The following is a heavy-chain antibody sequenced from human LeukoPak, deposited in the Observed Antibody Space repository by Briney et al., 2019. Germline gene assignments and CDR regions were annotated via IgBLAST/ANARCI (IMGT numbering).Heavy chain of an antibody. Sequence: QSGGSLRLSCAASGFTFSSYAMSWVRQAPGKGLVWVSAISISGNTSHAAAVKGRFTISRDSSKNTLYLQMNRQRAGDAAVYYCAKAYSGTPRLYYYYMDVWGKGTTVTISS. J-gene: IGHJ6*03. CDR1: GFTFSSYA. CDR3: AKAYSGTPRLYYYYMDV. V-gene: IGHV3-23*01. D-gene: IGHD1-26*01. CDR2: ISISGNT.